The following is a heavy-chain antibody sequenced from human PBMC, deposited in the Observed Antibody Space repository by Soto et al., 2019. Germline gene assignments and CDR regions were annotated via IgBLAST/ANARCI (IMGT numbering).Heavy chain of an antibody. Sequence: SETLSPTRAVSGGSIRSSNWWSWVRQPPGKGLEWIGEIYHSGSTNYNPSLKSRVTISVDKSKNQFSLKLSSVTAADTAVYYCAREDRIGYSSSWYWFDPWGQGTLVTVSS. D-gene: IGHD6-13*01. CDR1: GGSIRSSNW. J-gene: IGHJ5*02. CDR2: IYHSGST. CDR3: AREDRIGYSSSWYWFDP. V-gene: IGHV4-4*02.